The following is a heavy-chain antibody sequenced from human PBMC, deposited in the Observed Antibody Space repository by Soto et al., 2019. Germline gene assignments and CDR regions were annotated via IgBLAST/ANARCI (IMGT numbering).Heavy chain of an antibody. Sequence: QVQLQQWGAGLLKPSETLSLTCAVYGGSFSGYYWSWIRQPPGKGLEWIGEINHSGSTNYNPSLKSRVTISVDTSKNQFSLTLSSVTAADTAVYYCARRPHVDTAMVGPYYFDYWGQGTLVTVSS. CDR2: INHSGST. D-gene: IGHD5-18*01. CDR1: GGSFSGYY. V-gene: IGHV4-34*01. CDR3: ARRPHVDTAMVGPYYFDY. J-gene: IGHJ4*02.